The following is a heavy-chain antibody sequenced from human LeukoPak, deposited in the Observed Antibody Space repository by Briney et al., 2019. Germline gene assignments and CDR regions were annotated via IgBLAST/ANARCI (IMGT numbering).Heavy chain of an antibody. CDR1: GGSISSYY. V-gene: IGHV4-4*07. CDR3: ARALVSKHGYYMDV. D-gene: IGHD6-6*01. Sequence: TSETLSLTCTVSGGSISSYYWSWIRQPAGKGLEWIGRIHTSGSTNYNPSLKSRVTMSVDTSKNQFSLKLSSVTAADTAVYYCARALVSKHGYYMDVWGKGTTVTVSS. CDR2: IHTSGST. J-gene: IGHJ6*03.